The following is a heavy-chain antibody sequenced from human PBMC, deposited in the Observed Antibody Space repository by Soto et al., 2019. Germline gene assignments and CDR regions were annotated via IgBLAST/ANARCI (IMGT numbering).Heavy chain of an antibody. CDR1: GFTFSSYA. V-gene: IGHV3-23*01. Sequence: EVQLLESGGGLVQPGGSLRLSCAASGFTFSSYAMSWVRQAPGKGLEWVSAISGSGGSTYYADSVKGRFTISRDNSKNTLYLQMKSLRAEDTAVNYCAKCSGYYDYYGMDVWGQGTTVTVAS. J-gene: IGHJ6*02. D-gene: IGHD3-22*01. CDR3: AKCSGYYDYYGMDV. CDR2: ISGSGGST.